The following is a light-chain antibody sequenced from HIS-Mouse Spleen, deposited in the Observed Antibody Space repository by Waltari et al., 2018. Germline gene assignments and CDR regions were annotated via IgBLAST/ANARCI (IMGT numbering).Light chain of an antibody. V-gene: IGLV2-23*01. CDR2: EGS. Sequence: QSALTQPASVSGSPGQSITISCTGTSSDVGSYNLVSLYQQHPGKAPKLMIYEGSKRPSGVSNRFSGSKSGNTASLTISGLQAEDEADYYCCSYAGSSTSPYVFGTGTKVTVL. J-gene: IGLJ1*01. CDR1: SSDVGSYNL. CDR3: CSYAGSSTSPYV.